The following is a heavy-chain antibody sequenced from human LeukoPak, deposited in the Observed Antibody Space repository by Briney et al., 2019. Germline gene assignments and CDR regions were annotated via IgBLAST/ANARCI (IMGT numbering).Heavy chain of an antibody. CDR2: INDDGRYT. V-gene: IGHV3-74*01. Sequence: PGGSLRLSCAASGFTFSAYWMHWVRQVPGKGLVWVSRINDDGRYTVYADSVKGRFTISRDNAKNTLYLQMNSLRAEDTAVYYCAAFRAPDDYWGQGTLVTVSS. J-gene: IGHJ4*02. CDR3: AAFRAPDDY. CDR1: GFTFSAYW. D-gene: IGHD1-14*01.